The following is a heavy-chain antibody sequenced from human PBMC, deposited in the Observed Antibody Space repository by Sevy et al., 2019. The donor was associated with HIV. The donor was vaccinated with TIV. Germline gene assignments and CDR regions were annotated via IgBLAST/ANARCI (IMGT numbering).Heavy chain of an antibody. CDR2: IKADGSET. CDR1: GFTFDYYW. CDR3: ARGANNLYN. J-gene: IGHJ4*02. V-gene: IGHV3-7*01. D-gene: IGHD3-10*01. Sequence: GGSLRLSCAASGFTFDYYWMNWVRQAPGKGLEWVAKIKADGSETYSVDSVKGRFSISRDNAKNALYLQMNSLRAEDTAVYYCARGANNLYNWGQGTLVTVSS.